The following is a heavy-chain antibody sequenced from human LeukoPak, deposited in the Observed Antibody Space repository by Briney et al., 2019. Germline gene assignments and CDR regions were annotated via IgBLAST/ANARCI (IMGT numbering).Heavy chain of an antibody. D-gene: IGHD2-21*01. Sequence: SQTLSLTCTVSGGSISSGSYFWSWIRQPPGKGLEWIGSIYYSGSTYYNPSLKSRVTISVDTSKNQLSLKLSSVTAADTAVYYCASLLFRYFDYWGQGTLVTVSS. V-gene: IGHV4-39*01. CDR3: ASLLFRYFDY. CDR1: GGSISSGSYF. CDR2: IYYSGST. J-gene: IGHJ4*02.